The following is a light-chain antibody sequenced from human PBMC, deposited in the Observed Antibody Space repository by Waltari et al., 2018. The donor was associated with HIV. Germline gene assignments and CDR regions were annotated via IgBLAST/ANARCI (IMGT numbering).Light chain of an antibody. CDR2: EVI. Sequence: HSALTPPASVSASPGQSITISCTGTSRAFGISNYVSWYQQHPGNVPKVIISEVISRPSGVSDRFSGSKSGNTASLTISGLQPEDEADYYCTSYTSNDTLLFGGGTKVTVL. V-gene: IGLV2-14*01. CDR3: TSYTSNDTLL. J-gene: IGLJ2*01. CDR1: SRAFGISNY.